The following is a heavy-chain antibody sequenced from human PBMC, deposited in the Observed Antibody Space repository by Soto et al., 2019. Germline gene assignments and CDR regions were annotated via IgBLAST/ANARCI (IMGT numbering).Heavy chain of an antibody. Sequence: GGSLRLSCAASGFTFSSYAMHWVRQAPGKGLEWVAVISYDGSNKYYADSVKGRFTISRDNSKNTLYLQMNSLRAEDTAVYYCARDRRQLWLQSAYCYYGMDVWGQGTTVTVSS. CDR3: ARDRRQLWLQSAYCYYGMDV. V-gene: IGHV3-30-3*01. D-gene: IGHD5-18*01. J-gene: IGHJ6*02. CDR2: ISYDGSNK. CDR1: GFTFSSYA.